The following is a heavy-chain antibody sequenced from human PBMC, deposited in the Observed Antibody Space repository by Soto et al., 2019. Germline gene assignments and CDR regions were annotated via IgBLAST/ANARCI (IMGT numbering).Heavy chain of an antibody. Sequence: EVQLVESGGGLVQPGRSLRLSCAASGFTFDDYAMHWVRQAPGKGLEWVSGISWNSGSIGYADSVKGRFTISRDNAKNSMYLQMNSMSAEDTALYYCAKDIEATGYYYGMDVWGQGTTVTVSS. J-gene: IGHJ6*02. D-gene: IGHD1-26*01. CDR3: AKDIEATGYYYGMDV. CDR1: GFTFDDYA. V-gene: IGHV3-9*01. CDR2: ISWNSGSI.